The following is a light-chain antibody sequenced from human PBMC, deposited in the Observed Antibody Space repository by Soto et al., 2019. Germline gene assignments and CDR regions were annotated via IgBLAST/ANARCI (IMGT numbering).Light chain of an antibody. CDR1: QGVSSN. Sequence: ETVETQSPATLSVSPGERATLSCRARQGVSSNLAWYQQKPGQAPRLLIYGASTRATGIPARFSGSGSDKDLTLTFSTLQSEEFAVYNCRRNNSRPQWTLGQGTKVYIK. J-gene: IGKJ1*01. CDR2: GAS. V-gene: IGKV3-15*01. CDR3: RRNNSRPQWT.